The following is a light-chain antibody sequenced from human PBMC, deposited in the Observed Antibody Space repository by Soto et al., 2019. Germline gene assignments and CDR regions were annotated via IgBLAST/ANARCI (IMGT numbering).Light chain of an antibody. J-gene: IGKJ2*01. CDR2: AAS. Sequence: IQLTQSPSSLSASVGDRVTISCRASQAISTYLAWYQQKPGKAPHLLIFAASTLQSGVPSRFSGSGSGTVFTLTISSLQPEDSAAYFCHQLNSYPYTFGQGTRLEIK. CDR3: HQLNSYPYT. CDR1: QAISTY. V-gene: IGKV1-9*01.